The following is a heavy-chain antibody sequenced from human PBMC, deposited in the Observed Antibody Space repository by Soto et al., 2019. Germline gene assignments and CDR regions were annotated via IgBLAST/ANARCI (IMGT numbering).Heavy chain of an antibody. CDR3: AKDLLGSSSSVRQVYYYYYGMDV. V-gene: IGHV3-23*01. J-gene: IGHJ6*02. CDR2: ISGSGGST. Sequence: PGVSLRLSCAASGFTFSSYAMSWVRQAPGKGLEWVSVISGSGGSTYYADSVKGRFTISRDNSKNTLYLQMNSLRAEDTAVYYCAKDLLGSSSSVRQVYYYYYGMDVWGQGTTVTVSS. D-gene: IGHD6-6*01. CDR1: GFTFSSYA.